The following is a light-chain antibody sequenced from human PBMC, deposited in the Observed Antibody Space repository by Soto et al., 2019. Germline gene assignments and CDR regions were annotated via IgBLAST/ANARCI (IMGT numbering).Light chain of an antibody. CDR3: TSHAGSNNYV. CDR1: SSDVGGYNY. CDR2: EVS. J-gene: IGLJ1*01. V-gene: IGLV2-8*01. Sequence: QSALTQPPSASGSPGQSVTISCTGTSSDVGGYNYVSWYQQHPDKAPKLMIYEVSKRPSGGPDRFYGSKSGNTASLTVSGLQAEDEADCYCTSHAGSNNYVFATGTKLTVL.